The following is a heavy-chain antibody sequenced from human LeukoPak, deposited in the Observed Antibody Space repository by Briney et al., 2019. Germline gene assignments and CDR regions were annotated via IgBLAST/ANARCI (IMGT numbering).Heavy chain of an antibody. V-gene: IGHV4-31*03. CDR2: IYYSGST. Sequence: PSETLSLTCTVSGGSISSGGYYWSWIRQHPGKGLEWIGYIYYSGSTYYNPSLKSRVTISVDTSKNQFSLKLSSVTAADTAVYYCARLFLVVKDWYFDLWGRGTLVTVSS. CDR1: GGSISSGGYY. J-gene: IGHJ2*01. CDR3: ARLFLVVKDWYFDL. D-gene: IGHD2-21*01.